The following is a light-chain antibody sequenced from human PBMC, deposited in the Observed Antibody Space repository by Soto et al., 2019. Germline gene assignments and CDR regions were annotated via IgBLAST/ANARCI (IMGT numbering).Light chain of an antibody. J-gene: IGLJ3*02. CDR3: SSYTSSSSWV. CDR2: EVS. CDR1: SSDVGGYNY. Sequence: QSALTQPASVSWSPGQSITISCTGTSSDVGGYNYVSWYQQHPGKAPKLMIYEVSNRPSGVSNRFSGSKSGNTASLTISGLQAEDEADYNCSSYTSSSSWVFGGGPTVTVL. V-gene: IGLV2-14*01.